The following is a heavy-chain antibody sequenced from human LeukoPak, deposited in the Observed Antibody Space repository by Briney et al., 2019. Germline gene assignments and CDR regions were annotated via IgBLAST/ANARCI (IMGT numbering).Heavy chain of an antibody. D-gene: IGHD4-23*01. CDR2: IYHSGST. Sequence: SETLSLTCTVSGYSISSGYYWGWIRQPPGKGLEWIGSIYHSGSTYYNPSLKSRVTISVDTSKNQFSLKLSSMTAADTAVYYCARVRVDGGKFDYWGQGTLVTVSS. J-gene: IGHJ4*02. CDR3: ARVRVDGGKFDY. CDR1: GYSISSGYY. V-gene: IGHV4-38-2*02.